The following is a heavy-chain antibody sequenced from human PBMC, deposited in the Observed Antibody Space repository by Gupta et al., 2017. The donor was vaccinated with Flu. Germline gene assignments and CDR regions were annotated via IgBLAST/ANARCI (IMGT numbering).Heavy chain of an antibody. CDR1: GFTFSSYA. D-gene: IGHD5-18*01. V-gene: IGHV3-23*01. CDR2: ISASGGTT. J-gene: IGHJ6*02. Sequence: EVQLLESGGGLVQPGGSLRLSCAASGFTFSSYAMSWVRQAPGKGLEWVSAISASGGTTYYADTEKGRLTISRDNSKNTLYLQMNSLRVEDTAVYYCAKVVSGYTYGYHYYYGMDVWGQGTTVTVSS. CDR3: AKVVSGYTYGYHYYYGMDV.